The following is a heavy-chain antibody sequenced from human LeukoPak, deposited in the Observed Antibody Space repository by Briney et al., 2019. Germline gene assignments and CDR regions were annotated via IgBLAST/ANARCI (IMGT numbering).Heavy chain of an antibody. CDR1: GFTFSSYA. J-gene: IGHJ4*02. CDR2: ISSGGRSI. D-gene: IGHD2-21*02. V-gene: IGHV3-21*01. Sequence: GGSLRLSCAASGFTFSSYAMSWVRQAPGKGLEWVSSISSGGRSIDLADSVKGRFIISRDNAKNSLYLQMNSLRAEDTAVYFCARDYFYCGGDCFVDYWGQGTLVTVSS. CDR3: ARDYFYCGGDCFVDY.